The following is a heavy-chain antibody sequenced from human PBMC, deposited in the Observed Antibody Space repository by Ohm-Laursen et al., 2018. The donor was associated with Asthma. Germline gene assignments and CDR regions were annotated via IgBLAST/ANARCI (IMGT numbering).Heavy chain of an antibody. CDR1: GDSISNGGYY. Sequence: LSLTCTVSGDSISNGGYYWSWIRQHPGKGLEWIGYMYYSGTTYYNPSLNSRVAILVDTSKNQFSLKVNSVTAAGTAVYYCARGVEYDYDSTGYYLDHWGQGTLVTVSS. D-gene: IGHD3-22*01. J-gene: IGHJ4*02. CDR3: ARGVEYDYDSTGYYLDH. CDR2: MYYSGTT. V-gene: IGHV4-31*03.